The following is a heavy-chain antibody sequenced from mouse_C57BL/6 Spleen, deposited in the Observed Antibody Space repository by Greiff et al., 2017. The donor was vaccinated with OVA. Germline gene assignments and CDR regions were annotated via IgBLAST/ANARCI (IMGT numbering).Heavy chain of an antibody. CDR3: ARALDYDEGGAMDY. D-gene: IGHD2-4*01. CDR1: GYTFTSYW. CDR2: IDPSDSYT. J-gene: IGHJ4*01. Sequence: QVQLKQPGAELVRPGTSVKLSCKASGYTFTSYWMHWVKQRPGQGLEWIGVIDPSDSYTNYNQKFKGKATLTVDTSSSTAYMQLSSLTSEDSAVYYCARALDYDEGGAMDYWGQGTSVTVSS. V-gene: IGHV1-59*01.